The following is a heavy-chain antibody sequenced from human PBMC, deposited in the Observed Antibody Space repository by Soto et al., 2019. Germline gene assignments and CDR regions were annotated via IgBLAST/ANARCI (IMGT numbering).Heavy chain of an antibody. J-gene: IGHJ5*02. Sequence: EVHLGESGGGLVKPGESLRLSCVASGFSFTTHSMNWVRQAPGRGLEWVSSISPNGDYIYYAESLKGRFTISRDNAKNSLSLQLTSMRAEDTALYSCVRTTREILVAPATASNWFDPWGQETLVTFSS. CDR1: GFSFTTHS. CDR3: VRTTREILVAPATASNWFDP. V-gene: IGHV3-21*04. D-gene: IGHD2-2*01. CDR2: ISPNGDYI.